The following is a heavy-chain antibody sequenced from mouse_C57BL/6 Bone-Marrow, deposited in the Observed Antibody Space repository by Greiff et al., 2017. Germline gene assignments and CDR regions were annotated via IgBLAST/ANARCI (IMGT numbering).Heavy chain of an antibody. D-gene: IGHD3-2*02. Sequence: EVQLQQSGPVLVKPGASVKMSCKASGYTFTDYYMNWVKQSHGKSLEWIGVINPYNGGTSYNQKFKGKATLTVDKSSSTAYMQLSSLTSEDSAVYYCARSQTAQATDYWGQGTTLTVSS. CDR3: ARSQTAQATDY. V-gene: IGHV1-19*01. J-gene: IGHJ2*01. CDR1: GYTFTDYY. CDR2: INPYNGGT.